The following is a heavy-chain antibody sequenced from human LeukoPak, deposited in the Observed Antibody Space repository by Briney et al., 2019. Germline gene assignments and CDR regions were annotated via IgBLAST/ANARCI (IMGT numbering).Heavy chain of an antibody. D-gene: IGHD1-26*01. Sequence: KASETLSLTCAVSGGSISSGGYSWSWIRQPPGKGLEWIGYIYHSGSTYYNPSLKSRVTISVDRSKNQFSLKLSSVTAADTAVYYCARVYSAIEVGITTGDYFDFWGQGTLVTVSS. V-gene: IGHV4-30-2*01. CDR3: ARVYSAIEVGITTGDYFDF. CDR2: IYHSGST. J-gene: IGHJ4*02. CDR1: GGSISSGGYS.